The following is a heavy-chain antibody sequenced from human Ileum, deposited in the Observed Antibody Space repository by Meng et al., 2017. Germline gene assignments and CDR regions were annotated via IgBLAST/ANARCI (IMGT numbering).Heavy chain of an antibody. V-gene: IGHV3-66*04. Sequence: EGQRVESGGGVVQTGGSLRLSCAASEFTVSNNYMSWVRQAPGKGLEWVSLIYSGGNTKYADSVKGRFTISRDNSKNTLYLQMNSLRAEDTAVYYCAGHTELDCWGQGALVTVSS. J-gene: IGHJ4*02. CDR2: IYSGGNT. CDR1: EFTVSNNY. CDR3: AGHTELDC.